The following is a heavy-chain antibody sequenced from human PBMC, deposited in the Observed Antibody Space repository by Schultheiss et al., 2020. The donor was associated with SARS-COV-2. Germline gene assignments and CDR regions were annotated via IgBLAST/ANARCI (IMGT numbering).Heavy chain of an antibody. Sequence: GGSLRLSCAASGFTFSNYAMNWVRQAPGMGLEWVSAISGSGGSTYYADSVKGRFTISRDNSKNTLYLQMNSLRAEDTAVYYCAKVRYYDSSGYYYRPDAFDIWGQGTMVTVSS. CDR2: ISGSGGST. V-gene: IGHV3-23*01. J-gene: IGHJ3*02. CDR3: AKVRYYDSSGYYYRPDAFDI. CDR1: GFTFSNYA. D-gene: IGHD3-22*01.